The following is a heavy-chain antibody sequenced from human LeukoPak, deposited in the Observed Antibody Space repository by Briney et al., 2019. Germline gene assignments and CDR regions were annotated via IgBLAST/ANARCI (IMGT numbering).Heavy chain of an antibody. CDR1: GGSISSSSYY. J-gene: IGHJ4*02. D-gene: IGHD5-18*01. V-gene: IGHV4-39*07. Sequence: KPSETLSLPCTVSGGSISSSSYYWGWIRQPPGKGLEWIGSIYYSGSTYYNPSLKSRVTISVDTSKNQFSLKLSSVTAADTAVYYCARLQGGYSYGYRFDYWGQGTLVTVSS. CDR2: IYYSGST. CDR3: ARLQGGYSYGYRFDY.